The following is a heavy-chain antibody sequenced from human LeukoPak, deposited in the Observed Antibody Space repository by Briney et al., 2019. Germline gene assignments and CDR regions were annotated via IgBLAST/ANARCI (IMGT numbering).Heavy chain of an antibody. V-gene: IGHV1-2*02. D-gene: IGHD6-19*01. Sequence: ASVKVSCKASGYTFTGYYMHWVRQAPGQGLEWMGWINPNSGGTNYAQKFQGRVTMTRDTSISTAYMELSRLRSDDTAVYYCARGGIPQYSSGWYRFFDYWGQGTLVTVSS. J-gene: IGHJ4*02. CDR1: GYTFTGYY. CDR2: INPNSGGT. CDR3: ARGGIPQYSSGWYRFFDY.